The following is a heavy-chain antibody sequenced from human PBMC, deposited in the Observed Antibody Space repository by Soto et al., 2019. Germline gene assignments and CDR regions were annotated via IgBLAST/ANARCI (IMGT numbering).Heavy chain of an antibody. V-gene: IGHV3-23*01. CDR3: AKARLLGYSGYDSGWYYYMDV. CDR1: GFTFSSYA. J-gene: IGHJ6*03. Sequence: GGSLRLSCAASGFTFSSYAMSWVRQAPGKGLEWVSAISGSGGSTYYADSVKGRFTISRDNSKNTLYLQMNSLRAEDTAVYYCAKARLLGYSGYDSGWYYYMDVWGKGTTVTVSS. D-gene: IGHD5-12*01. CDR2: ISGSGGST.